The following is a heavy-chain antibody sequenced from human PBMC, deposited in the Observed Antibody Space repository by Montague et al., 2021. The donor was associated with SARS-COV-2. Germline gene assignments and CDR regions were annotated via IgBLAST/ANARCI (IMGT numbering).Heavy chain of an antibody. CDR2: VNPDGSGK. D-gene: IGHD4-17*01. J-gene: IGHJ4*02. Sequence: PLRLSCAASGFTFPSYWMGWVRQAPGKGLEWVANVNPDGSGKLHVDSVKGRFTISRDNAKNSLFLQMNTLRDEDTAVYYCVRNGAHADYWGQGTQVTVSS. CDR1: GFTFPSYW. V-gene: IGHV3-7*01. CDR3: VRNGAHADY.